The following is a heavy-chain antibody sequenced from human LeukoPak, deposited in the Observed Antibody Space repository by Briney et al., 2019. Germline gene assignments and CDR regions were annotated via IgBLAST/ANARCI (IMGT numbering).Heavy chain of an antibody. D-gene: IGHD3/OR15-3a*01. CDR3: TRGSWTTGDSYHYGMDV. V-gene: IGHV3-72*01. CDR2: SKNKANSYTT. CDR1: GFTFSGYS. Sequence: GGSLRLSCAASGFTFSGYSMNWVRQAPGKGLEWVGRSKNKANSYTTEYAASVKDRFAISRGDSKNSLYLQMNSLKTEDTAVYYCTRGSWTTGDSYHYGMDVWGQGTTVTVSS. J-gene: IGHJ6*02.